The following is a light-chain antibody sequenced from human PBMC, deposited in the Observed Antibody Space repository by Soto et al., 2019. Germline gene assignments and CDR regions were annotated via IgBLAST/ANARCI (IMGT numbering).Light chain of an antibody. CDR2: EVS. CDR1: SSDVGTYNL. Sequence: QSALTQPASVAGSPGQSITISCTGTSSDVGTYNLVSWYQQLPDKAPKLIIHEVSKRPSGVPDRFSGSKSGNTASLTVSGLQAEDEADYYCSSYAGSNIFVFGTGTKVTVL. CDR3: SSYAGSNIFV. J-gene: IGLJ1*01. V-gene: IGLV2-23*02.